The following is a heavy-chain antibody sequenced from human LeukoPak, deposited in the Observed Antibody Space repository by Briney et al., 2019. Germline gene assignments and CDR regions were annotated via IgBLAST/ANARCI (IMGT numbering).Heavy chain of an antibody. J-gene: IGHJ4*02. V-gene: IGHV4-34*01. Sequence: SETLSLTCAVYGGSFSGYYWSWIRQPPGKGLEWIGEINHSGSTNYNPSLKSRVSIAVDPSKNQFSLKLSSVTAADTAVYYCASRIAAAHGSDFDYWGQGTLVTVSS. D-gene: IGHD6-13*01. CDR3: ASRIAAAHGSDFDY. CDR2: INHSGST. CDR1: GGSFSGYY.